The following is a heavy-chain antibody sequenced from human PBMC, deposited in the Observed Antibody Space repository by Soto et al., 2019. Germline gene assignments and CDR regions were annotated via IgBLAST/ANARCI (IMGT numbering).Heavy chain of an antibody. CDR1: GGTFSSYA. CDR3: ARSPPPDYYDSSGYYTGWFDP. D-gene: IGHD3-22*01. J-gene: IGHJ5*02. CDR2: IIPIFGTA. Sequence: SVKVSCKASGGTFSSYAISWVRQAPGQGLEWMGGIIPIFGTANYAQKFQGRVTITADESTSTAYMELNSLRAEDTAVYYCARSPPPDYYDSSGYYTGWFDPWGQGTLVTVSS. V-gene: IGHV1-69*13.